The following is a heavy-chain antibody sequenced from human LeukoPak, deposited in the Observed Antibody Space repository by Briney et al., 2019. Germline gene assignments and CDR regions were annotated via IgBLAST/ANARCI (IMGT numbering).Heavy chain of an antibody. CDR2: IIPIFGTA. CDR3: ARRSPDCGGDCYDDY. D-gene: IGHD2-21*02. Sequence: GASVKVSCKASGYTFTGYYMQWVRQAPGQGLEWMGGIIPIFGTANYAQKFQGRVTITADESTSTAYMELSSLRSEDTAVYYCARRSPDCGGDCYDDYWGQGTLVTVSS. CDR1: GYTFTGYY. V-gene: IGHV1-69*13. J-gene: IGHJ4*02.